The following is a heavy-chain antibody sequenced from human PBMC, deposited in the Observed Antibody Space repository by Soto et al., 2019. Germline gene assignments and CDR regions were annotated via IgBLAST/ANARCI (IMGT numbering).Heavy chain of an antibody. D-gene: IGHD3-22*01. CDR1: GYSFTGYW. CDR3: ARLTQYYYDSSGTLDY. V-gene: IGHV5-10-1*01. CDR2: IDPSDSYT. J-gene: IGHJ4*02. Sequence: GESLTISCTCSGYSFTGYWISWVRQMPGKGLEWMGRIDPSDSYTNYSPSFQGHVTISADKSISTAYLQWSSLKASDTAMYYCARLTQYYYDSSGTLDYWGQGTLVTVSS.